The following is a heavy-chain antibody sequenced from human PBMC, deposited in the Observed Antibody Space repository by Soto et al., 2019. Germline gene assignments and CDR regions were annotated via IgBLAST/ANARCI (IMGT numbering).Heavy chain of an antibody. D-gene: IGHD6-13*01. J-gene: IGHJ6*02. Sequence: SETLSLTCPVSGGSISSYYWSWIRQPAGKGLEWIGYIYYSGSTTYNPSLKSRVTISVDTSKNQFSLKLSSVTAADTAVYYCARAGAGQQLVRGYYYYYRMEVWGQGTTVTVSS. CDR1: GGSISSYY. V-gene: IGHV4-59*01. CDR3: ARAGAGQQLVRGYYYYYRMEV. CDR2: IYYSGST.